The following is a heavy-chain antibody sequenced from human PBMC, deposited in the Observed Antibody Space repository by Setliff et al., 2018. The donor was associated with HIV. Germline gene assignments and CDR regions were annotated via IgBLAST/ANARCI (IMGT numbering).Heavy chain of an antibody. CDR3: AGTWMVRGVSRAFDI. CDR2: IYYSGST. J-gene: IGHJ3*02. CDR1: DGSISSHY. Sequence: PSETLSLTCTVSDGSISSHYWSWIRQPPGKGLEWIGSIYYSGSTNYNPSLKSRVTIPVDTSKNQFSLKLSSVTAADTGVYYCAGTWMVRGVSRAFDIWGQGTMVTVSS. D-gene: IGHD3-10*01. V-gene: IGHV4-59*11.